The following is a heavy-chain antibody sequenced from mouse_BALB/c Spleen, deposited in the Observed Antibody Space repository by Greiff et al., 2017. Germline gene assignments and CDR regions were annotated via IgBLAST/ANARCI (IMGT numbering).Heavy chain of an antibody. CDR2: IDPETGGT. V-gene: IGHV1-15*01. CDR3: TRRKGIYYYGSRYFDV. J-gene: IGHJ1*01. CDR1: GYTFTDYE. Sequence: VQLQQSGAELVRPGASVTLSCKASGYTFTDYEMHWVKQTPVHGLEWIGAIDPETGGTAYNQKFKGKATLTADKSSSTAYMELRSLTSEDSAVYYCTRRKGIYYYGSRYFDVWGEGTTVTVSS. D-gene: IGHD1-1*01.